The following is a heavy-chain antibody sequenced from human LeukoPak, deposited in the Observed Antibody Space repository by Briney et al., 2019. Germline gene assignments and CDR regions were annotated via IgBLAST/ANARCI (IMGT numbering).Heavy chain of an antibody. Sequence: PSETLSLTCTVSGGSLDSYYWSWIRPPPGKGLEWIGYIYYTGSTEYHPSLTSRVTLSLDTSKNQFSLKLTYVTAADTAVYYCARVYQSAEYYFDYWGQGNLVSVSS. J-gene: IGHJ4*02. D-gene: IGHD2-2*01. V-gene: IGHV4-59*01. CDR2: IYYTGST. CDR3: ARVYQSAEYYFDY. CDR1: GGSLDSYY.